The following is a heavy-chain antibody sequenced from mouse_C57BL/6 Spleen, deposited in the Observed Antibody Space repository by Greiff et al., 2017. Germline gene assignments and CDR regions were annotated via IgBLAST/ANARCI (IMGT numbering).Heavy chain of an antibody. CDR1: GYTFTSFW. D-gene: IGHD2-1*01. CDR2: ISPGSGST. V-gene: IGHV1-55*01. Sequence: QVQLQQPGAELVKSGASVKMSCKASGYTFTSFWITWVKQRPGQGLEWIGDISPGSGSTNYNEKFKSKATLTVDTSSSTAYMQLSSLTSEDSAVYYCAREDYGNYVDYWGQGTTLTVSS. CDR3: AREDYGNYVDY. J-gene: IGHJ2*01.